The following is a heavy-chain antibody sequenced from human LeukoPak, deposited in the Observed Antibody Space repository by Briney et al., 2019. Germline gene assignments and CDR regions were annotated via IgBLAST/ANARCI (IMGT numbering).Heavy chain of an antibody. CDR1: GFTFSSYG. D-gene: IGHD3-16*01. V-gene: IGHV3-30*18. CDR2: ISFDGINK. CDR3: AKEGGGSMDY. J-gene: IGHJ4*02. Sequence: GGSLRLSCAASGFTFSSYGMQWVRQAPGKGREWGAVISFDGINKYYADSVKGRFTISRDNYKNALYLQMNSLRAEDTAVYYCAKEGGGSMDYWGQGTLVTVSS.